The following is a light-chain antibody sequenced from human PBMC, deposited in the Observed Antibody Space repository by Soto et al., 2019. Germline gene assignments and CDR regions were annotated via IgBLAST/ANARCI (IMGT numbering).Light chain of an antibody. J-gene: IGKJ4*01. V-gene: IGKV3D-20*02. CDR3: QQRVNWLT. CDR1: QSVSNSY. CDR2: GIS. Sequence: ESVLTQSPGTLSLSPGERATLSCRASQSVSNSYFAWYQQKPGQAPRLLIYGISTRATGIPDRFSGSGSGTDFTLTISRLEPEDFAVYYCQQRVNWLTFGGGTKVEL.